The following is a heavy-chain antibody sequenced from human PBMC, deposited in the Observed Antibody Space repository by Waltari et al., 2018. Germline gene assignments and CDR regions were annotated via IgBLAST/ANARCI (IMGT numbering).Heavy chain of an antibody. CDR2: IYHSGST. J-gene: IGHJ5*02. Sequence: QVQLQESGPGLVKPSETLSLTCTVSGYSISSGYYWGWFRQPPGKGLGWMGSIYHSGSTYYNPSLKSRVTISVDTSKNQFSLKLSSVTAADTAVYYCAEGAGRRFLEWLLRPYGGPNWFDPWGQGTLVTVSS. V-gene: IGHV4-38-2*02. D-gene: IGHD3-3*01. CDR3: AEGAGRRFLEWLLRPYGGPNWFDP. CDR1: GYSISSGYY.